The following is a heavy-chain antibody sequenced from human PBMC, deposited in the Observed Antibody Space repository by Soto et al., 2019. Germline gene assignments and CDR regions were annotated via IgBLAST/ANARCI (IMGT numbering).Heavy chain of an antibody. D-gene: IGHD6-19*01. J-gene: IGHJ3*02. CDR1: GGSFSGYY. Sequence: SETLSLTCAVYGGSFSGYYWSWIRQPPGKGLEWIGEINHSGSTTYNPSHKSRVTISEDTTKNQFSLKLSTVTAADTAVYYCARYDSSGWYGDAFDIWGQGTMVTVSS. CDR2: INHSGST. V-gene: IGHV4-34*01. CDR3: ARYDSSGWYGDAFDI.